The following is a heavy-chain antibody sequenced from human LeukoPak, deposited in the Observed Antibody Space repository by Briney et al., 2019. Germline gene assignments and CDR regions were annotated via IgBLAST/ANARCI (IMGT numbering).Heavy chain of an antibody. D-gene: IGHD5-12*01. V-gene: IGHV3-21*01. CDR3: AYTSGYDFSSYYYYMDV. CDR2: ISSGSSYI. J-gene: IGHJ6*03. Sequence: PGGSLRLSCAASGFIFSSYSMNWVRQAPGKGLEWVSSISSGSSYIYYADSVKGRFTISRDNAKNSLYLQMNSLSAEDTAVYYCAYTSGYDFSSYYYYMDVWGKGTTVTV. CDR1: GFIFSSYS.